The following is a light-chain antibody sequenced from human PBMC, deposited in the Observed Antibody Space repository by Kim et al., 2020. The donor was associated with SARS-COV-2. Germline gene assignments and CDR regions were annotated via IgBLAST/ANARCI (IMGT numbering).Light chain of an antibody. V-gene: IGKV3-11*01. J-gene: IGKJ4*01. CDR3: QDRSNWPPA. CDR1: RSVSSS. CDR2: DAS. Sequence: IVLTQSPATLCLSPGERATLSCRASRSVSSSLAWYQQKPGQAPRLLIYDASNRAAGIPARFSGSGSGTDFTLTISSLEPEDFAVYYCQDRSNWPPAFGGGTKLEI.